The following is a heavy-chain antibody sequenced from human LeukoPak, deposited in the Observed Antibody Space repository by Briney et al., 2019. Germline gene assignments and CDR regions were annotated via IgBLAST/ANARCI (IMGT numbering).Heavy chain of an antibody. CDR2: IYYSGST. Sequence: SETLSLTCTVSGGSISSYYWSWIRQPPGKGLEWIGYIYYSGSTNYNPSLKIRVNISVDTSKNQFSLKLSSVTAADTAVYYCARGTYYQYNWFDPWGQGTLVTVSS. J-gene: IGHJ5*02. CDR1: GGSISSYY. D-gene: IGHD3-22*01. V-gene: IGHV4-59*01. CDR3: ARGTYYQYNWFDP.